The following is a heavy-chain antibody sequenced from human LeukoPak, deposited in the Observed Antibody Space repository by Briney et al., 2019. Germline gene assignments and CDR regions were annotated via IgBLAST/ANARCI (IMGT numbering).Heavy chain of an antibody. CDR2: ISGSGGST. Sequence: TGGSLRLSCAASGFTFSSYAMSWVRQAPGKGLEWVSAISGSGGSTYYADSVKGRFTISRDNSKNTLYLQMNSLRAEDTAVYYCAKGTPYYDILTGYLDYWGQGTLVTVSS. CDR3: AKGTPYYDILTGYLDY. J-gene: IGHJ4*02. D-gene: IGHD3-9*01. V-gene: IGHV3-23*01. CDR1: GFTFSSYA.